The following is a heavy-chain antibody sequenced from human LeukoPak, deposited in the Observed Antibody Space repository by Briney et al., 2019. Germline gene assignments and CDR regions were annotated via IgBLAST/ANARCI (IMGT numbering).Heavy chain of an antibody. CDR1: GLTLSSNY. V-gene: IGHV3-66*01. CDR2: IYSGGAT. D-gene: IGHD3-16*01. Sequence: GGSLRLSCAAAGLTLSSNYMSWVRQAPGKGLVWVSVIYSGGATYYADSVKGRFIISRDTSKNRLHLQMNSLRAEDTSVYYCARDRGILPYGMDVWGQGTTVTVSS. J-gene: IGHJ6*02. CDR3: ARDRGILPYGMDV.